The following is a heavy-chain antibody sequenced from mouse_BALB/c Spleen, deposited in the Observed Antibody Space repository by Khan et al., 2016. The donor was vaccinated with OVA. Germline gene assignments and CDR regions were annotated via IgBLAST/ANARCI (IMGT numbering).Heavy chain of an antibody. J-gene: IGHJ2*01. D-gene: IGHD1-1*01. CDR3: AINYYGSSFYFDY. CDR1: GFSLTDYG. CDR2: IWGDGST. V-gene: IGHV2-6-7*01. Sequence: QVQLKESGPGLVAPSQSLSITCTVSGFSLTDYGVNWVRQSPGKGLEWLGMIWGDGSTDYNSALKSRLSITKDNSKSQVFLKMNSLQTDDTARYXYAINYYGSSFYFDYWGQGTTLTVSS.